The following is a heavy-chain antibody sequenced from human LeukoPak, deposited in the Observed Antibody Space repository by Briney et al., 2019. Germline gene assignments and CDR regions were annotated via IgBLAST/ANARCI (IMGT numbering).Heavy chain of an antibody. CDR1: GGTFSSYA. J-gene: IGHJ4*02. CDR2: IIPIFGTA. CDR3: ARGVIVVGRYYFDY. Sequence: SVKVSCKASGGTFSSYAISWGRHAPRPGLEWMGGIIPIFGTANYAQKFQGRVTITADESTSTAYMELSGLRSDDSAWYYCARGVIVVGRYYFDYWGQGTLVTVSS. V-gene: IGHV1-69*13. D-gene: IGHD3-22*01.